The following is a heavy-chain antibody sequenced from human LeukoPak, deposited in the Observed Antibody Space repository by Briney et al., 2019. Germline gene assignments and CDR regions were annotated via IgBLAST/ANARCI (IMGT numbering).Heavy chain of an antibody. V-gene: IGHV3-53*01. CDR1: GFTVSSNY. Sequence: PGGSLRLSCAASGFTVSSNYMSWVRQAPGKRLEWVSVIYSGGSTYYADSVKGRFTISRDNSKNTLYLQMNSLRAEDTAVYYCARDRFRYSYGHNFDYWGQGTLVTVSS. J-gene: IGHJ4*02. CDR2: IYSGGST. D-gene: IGHD5-18*01. CDR3: ARDRFRYSYGHNFDY.